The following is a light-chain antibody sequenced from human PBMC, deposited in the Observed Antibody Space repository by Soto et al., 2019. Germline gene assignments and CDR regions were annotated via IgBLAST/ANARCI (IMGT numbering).Light chain of an antibody. CDR3: GTWDSSLTPGSNWV. CDR2: ENS. Sequence: QSVLTQPPSVSAAPGQKVTISCSGSSSNIGKNYVSWYQQLPGTAPKLLIYENSKRPSGIPDRFSGSKSGTSATLGITGLQTGDEADYYCGTWDSSLTPGSNWVFGGGTKVTVL. J-gene: IGLJ3*02. V-gene: IGLV1-51*02. CDR1: SSNIGKNY.